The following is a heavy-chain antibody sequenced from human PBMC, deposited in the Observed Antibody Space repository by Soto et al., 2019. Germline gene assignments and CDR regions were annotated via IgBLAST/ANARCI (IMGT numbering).Heavy chain of an antibody. V-gene: IGHV3-33*01. Sequence: GGSLRVSWAASECPFIFYGMRWISKAQGKGLEWVAVIWYDGSNKYYADSVKGRFTISRDNSKNTLYLQMNSLRAEDTAVYYCARDEGSPLTTGGYALYYFDYWGQGTLVTVSS. CDR2: IWYDGSNK. J-gene: IGHJ4*02. CDR1: ECPFIFYG. CDR3: ARDEGSPLTTGGYALYYFDY. D-gene: IGHD3-16*01.